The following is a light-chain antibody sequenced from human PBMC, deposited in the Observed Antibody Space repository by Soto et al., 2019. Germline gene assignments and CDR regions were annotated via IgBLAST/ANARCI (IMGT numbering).Light chain of an antibody. J-gene: IGLJ1*01. V-gene: IGLV1-44*01. CDR2: SNN. CDR1: SSNIASNT. Sequence: QSVLPQPPSASGTPGQRVTISCSGSSSNIASNTVNWYQQLPGTAPKLLIYSNNQRPSGVPDRFSGSKSGTSASLAISGLQSEDEADYYCAAWDDSLNGYVFGTGT. CDR3: AAWDDSLNGYV.